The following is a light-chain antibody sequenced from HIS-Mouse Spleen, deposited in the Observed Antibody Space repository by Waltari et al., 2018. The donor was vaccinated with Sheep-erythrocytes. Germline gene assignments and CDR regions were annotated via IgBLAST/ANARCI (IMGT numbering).Light chain of an antibody. CDR3: QAWDSSTVV. Sequence: SYELTQPPSVSVSPGQTASITCSGVKLGDKYACWYQQKPGQSPVLVINQGSKRPSGTHGRFSGSNAGNTATLTISGTQAMDEADYYCQAWDSSTVVFGGGTKLTVL. CDR1: KLGDKY. V-gene: IGLV3-1*01. CDR2: QGS. J-gene: IGLJ2*01.